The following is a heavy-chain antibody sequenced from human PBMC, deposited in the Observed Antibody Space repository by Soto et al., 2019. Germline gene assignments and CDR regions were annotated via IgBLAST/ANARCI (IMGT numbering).Heavy chain of an antibody. CDR3: ARDVIQSTFDY. Sequence: SCAASGFTFSNYWIHWVRQAPGRGLVWLSRINSDGSGTIYADSVKGRFTISRDNSKNTLYLQMNSLRAEDTAVYYCARDVIQSTFDYWGQGTLVTVSS. J-gene: IGHJ4*02. CDR1: GFTFSNYW. CDR2: INSDGSGT. D-gene: IGHD2-21*01. V-gene: IGHV3-74*01.